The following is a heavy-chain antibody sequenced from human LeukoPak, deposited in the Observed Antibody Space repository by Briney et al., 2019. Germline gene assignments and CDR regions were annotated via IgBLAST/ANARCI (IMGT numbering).Heavy chain of an antibody. CDR3: AKVPYGDYVFDY. CDR1: GFTFSSYG. V-gene: IGHV3-30*18. CDR2: ISYDGSNK. J-gene: IGHJ4*02. D-gene: IGHD4-17*01. Sequence: PGRSLRLSCAASGFTFSSYGMHWVRHAPGKGLERVAVISYDGSNKYYADSVKGRFTISRDNSKNTLYLQMNSLRAEDTAVYYCAKVPYGDYVFDYWGQGTLVTVSS.